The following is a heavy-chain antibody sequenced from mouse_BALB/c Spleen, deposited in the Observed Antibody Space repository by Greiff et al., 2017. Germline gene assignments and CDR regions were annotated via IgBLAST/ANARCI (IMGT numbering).Heavy chain of an antibody. J-gene: IGHJ2*01. D-gene: IGHD1-1*01. CDR3: TRKRVYYGSSYFDY. V-gene: IGHV1-5*01. CDR1: GYTFTSYW. Sequence: EVQLQQSGTVLARPGASVKMSCKASGYTFTSYWMHWVKQRPGQGLEWIGAIYHGNSDTSYNQKFKGKAKLTAVTSTSTAYMELSSLTNEDSAVYYCTRKRVYYGSSYFDYWGQGTTLTVSS. CDR2: IYHGNSDT.